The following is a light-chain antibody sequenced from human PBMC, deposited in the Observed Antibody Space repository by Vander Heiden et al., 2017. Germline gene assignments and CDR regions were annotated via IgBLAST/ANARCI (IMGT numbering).Light chain of an antibody. CDR2: AAS. CDR3: QQLNSYPR. Sequence: DIQLTQSPSFLSASVGDRVTITCRASQGISNYLAWYQQKPGQAPKLLIYAASTLQSGVPSRFSGSGSGTEFTLTISSLQPEDFATYYCQQLNSYPRFGQGTRLEIK. V-gene: IGKV1-9*01. CDR1: QGISNY. J-gene: IGKJ5*01.